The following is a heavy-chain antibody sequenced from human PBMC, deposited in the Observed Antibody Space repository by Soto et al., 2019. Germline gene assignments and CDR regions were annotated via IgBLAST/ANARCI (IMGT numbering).Heavy chain of an antibody. V-gene: IGHV3-11*06. CDR3: ASDPRGLLGAHGMDV. J-gene: IGHJ6*02. D-gene: IGHD2-15*01. Sequence: QVQLVESGGGLVKPGGSLRLSCAASGFTFSDYYMSWIRQAPGKGLEWVSYISSSSSYTNYADSVKGRFTISRDNAKNSLYLQMNSLGAEDTAVYYCASDPRGLLGAHGMDVWGQGTTVTVSS. CDR1: GFTFSDYY. CDR2: ISSSSSYT.